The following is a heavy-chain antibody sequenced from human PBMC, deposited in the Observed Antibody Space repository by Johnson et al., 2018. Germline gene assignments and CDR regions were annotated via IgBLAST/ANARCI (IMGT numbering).Heavy chain of an antibody. J-gene: IGHJ1*01. CDR3: ARSQSAYYGDYVGAEYFQH. D-gene: IGHD4-17*01. V-gene: IGHV3-21*01. Sequence: EVQLVESGGGLVKPGGSLRLSCAASGFTFSRYSMNWVRQAPGKGLEWVSSISSSSSYIYNADSMKGRFTIPRDNAKNSLHLQMNSPVAEDPAVYYCARSQSAYYGDYVGAEYFQHWGQGTLVTVSS. CDR1: GFTFSRYS. CDR2: ISSSSSYI.